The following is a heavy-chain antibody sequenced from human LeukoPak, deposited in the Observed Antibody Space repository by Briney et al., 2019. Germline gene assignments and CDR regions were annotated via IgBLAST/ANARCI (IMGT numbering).Heavy chain of an antibody. CDR1: GFTFDDYA. CDR2: ISWNSGSI. J-gene: IGHJ3*02. CDR3: VRHAYYVFDI. V-gene: IGHV3-9*01. Sequence: PGGSLRLSCAASGFTFDDYAIHWVRQAPGKGLEWVSGISWNSGSIGYADSVKGRFTISRDNAKNSLYLQMNNLRAEDTAMYYCVRHAYYVFDIWGQGTMVTVSS. D-gene: IGHD3-10*01.